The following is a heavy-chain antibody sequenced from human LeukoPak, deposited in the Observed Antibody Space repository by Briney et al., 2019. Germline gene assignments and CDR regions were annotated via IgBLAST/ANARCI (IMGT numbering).Heavy chain of an antibody. CDR2: ISDNGDST. Sequence: GGSLRLSRAASGFTFSTFAVSWVRQAPGKGLEWVSIISDNGDSTYYADSVKGRFTTSRDNSKNTLYLQMNSLRAEDTAVYYCAREVGALDYWGQGTLVTVSS. CDR3: AREVGALDY. V-gene: IGHV3-23*01. J-gene: IGHJ4*02. D-gene: IGHD1-26*01. CDR1: GFTFSTFA.